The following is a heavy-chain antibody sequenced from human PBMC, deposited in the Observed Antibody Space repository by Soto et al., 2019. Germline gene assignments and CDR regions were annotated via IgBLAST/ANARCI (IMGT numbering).Heavy chain of an antibody. V-gene: IGHV4-31*03. CDR3: ARDSGSSGMDV. CDR2: IYYSGDT. Sequence: QVQLQESGPGLVKPSQTLSLTCTVSGGSFSSCDCSWTWVRQHPGKGLEWIGYIYYSGDTYYNPSLKGRLTISPDTSKSQFSLRLSSVTAADTAVYYCARDSGSSGMDVWGQGTTVTVSS. J-gene: IGHJ6*02. D-gene: IGHD3-10*01. CDR1: GGSFSSCDCS.